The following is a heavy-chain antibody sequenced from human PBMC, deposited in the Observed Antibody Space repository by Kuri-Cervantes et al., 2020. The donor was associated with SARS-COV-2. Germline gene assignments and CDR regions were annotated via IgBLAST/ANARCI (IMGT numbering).Heavy chain of an antibody. J-gene: IGHJ4*02. CDR2: IYSGGST. CDR3: ARGGFFWYYYDSSGYHGGNYFDY. Sequence: LSLTCAASGFTVSSNYMSWVRQAPGKGLEWVSVIYSGGSTYYADSVKGRFTISRDNSKNTLYLQMNSLRAEDTAVYYCARGGFFWYYYDSSGYHGGNYFDYWGQGTLVTVSS. D-gene: IGHD3-22*01. V-gene: IGHV3-66*02. CDR1: GFTVSSNY.